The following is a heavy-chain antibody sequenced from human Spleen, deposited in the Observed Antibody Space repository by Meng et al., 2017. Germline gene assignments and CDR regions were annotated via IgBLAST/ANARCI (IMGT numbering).Heavy chain of an antibody. V-gene: IGHV1-18*01. D-gene: IGHD3-9*01. CDR2: ISVYNGNT. Sequence: ASVKLSCNASGYTLTSSGITWVRQAPGQGFDWMRWISVYNGNTNYAQKCQGRVTMTTDTYTSPAYMKLRSLTYDDTAVYYCARRPYHILPGYYEDYWGQGTLVTVSS. CDR3: ARRPYHILPGYYEDY. CDR1: GYTLTSSG. J-gene: IGHJ4*02.